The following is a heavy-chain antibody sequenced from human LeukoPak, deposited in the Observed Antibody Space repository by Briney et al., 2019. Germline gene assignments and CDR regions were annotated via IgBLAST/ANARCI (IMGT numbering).Heavy chain of an antibody. D-gene: IGHD3-3*01. CDR3: ARVPTIFGVVITASYCFDY. J-gene: IGHJ4*02. CDR2: IYYSGST. Sequence: SETLSLTCTVSGGSISSSSYYWGWIRQPPGKGLEWIGSIYYSGSTYYNPSLKSRVTISVDTSKNQFSLKLSSVTAADTAVYYCARVPTIFGVVITASYCFDYWGQGTLVTVSS. CDR1: GGSISSSSYY. V-gene: IGHV4-39*01.